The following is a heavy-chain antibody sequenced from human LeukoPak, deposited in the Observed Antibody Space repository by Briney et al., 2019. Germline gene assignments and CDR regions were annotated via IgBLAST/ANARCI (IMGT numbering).Heavy chain of an antibody. Sequence: ASVKVSCKASGYTFTGYYIHWVRQAPGQGLEWMGIINTNGGSADYAQRLQGRLAMTRDTSTTTVYMELSSLRFEDTAVYYCARERSCGGDCYPFDLWGQGTLVTVSP. CDR3: ARERSCGGDCYPFDL. CDR2: INTNGGSA. CDR1: GYTFTGYY. J-gene: IGHJ4*02. D-gene: IGHD2-21*02. V-gene: IGHV1-46*04.